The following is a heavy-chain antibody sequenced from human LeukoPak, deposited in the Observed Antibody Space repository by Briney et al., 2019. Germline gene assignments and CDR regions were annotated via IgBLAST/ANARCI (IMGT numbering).Heavy chain of an antibody. J-gene: IGHJ4*02. CDR3: ARSNDYESLFDY. CDR2: IYYSGST. V-gene: IGHV4-59*01. Sequence: SETLSLTCAVYGGSFSGYYWSWIRQSPGKGLEWIGYIYYSGSTNYNPSLKSRVTISVDTSKNQFSLKLSSVTAADTAVYYCARSNDYESLFDYWGQGTLVTVSS. CDR1: GGSFSGYY. D-gene: IGHD4-17*01.